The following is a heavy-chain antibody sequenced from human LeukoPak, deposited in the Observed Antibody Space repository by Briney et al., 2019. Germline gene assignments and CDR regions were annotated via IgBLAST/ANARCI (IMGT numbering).Heavy chain of an antibody. CDR1: GFTFSSYW. Sequence: AGGSLRLSCAASGFTFSSYWMSWVRQAPGKGLEWVASIKRDGSEKYYVDSVKGRFTISRDNSKNSVYLQMNSLRGEDTAVYYCVREASGGTKGVSGTFDIWGQGTLVTVSS. V-gene: IGHV3-7*01. CDR2: IKRDGSEK. D-gene: IGHD6-13*01. CDR3: VREASGGTKGVSGTFDI. J-gene: IGHJ3*02.